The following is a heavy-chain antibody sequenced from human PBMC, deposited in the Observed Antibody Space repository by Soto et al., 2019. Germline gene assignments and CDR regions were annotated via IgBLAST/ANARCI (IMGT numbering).Heavy chain of an antibody. V-gene: IGHV1-3*01. Sequence: ASVKVSCKASGYSFSTYALHWVRQAPGQRLEWMGWINAATGNTKYSQKFQGRVTMTTDTSTSTAYMELRSLRSDDTAVYYCAREPNYFDYWGQGTLVTVSS. CDR3: AREPNYFDY. CDR2: INAATGNT. J-gene: IGHJ4*02. CDR1: GYSFSTYA.